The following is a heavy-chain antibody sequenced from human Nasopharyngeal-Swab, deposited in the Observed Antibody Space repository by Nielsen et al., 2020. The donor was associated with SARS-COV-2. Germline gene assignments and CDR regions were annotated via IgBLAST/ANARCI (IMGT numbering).Heavy chain of an antibody. J-gene: IGHJ5*02. Sequence: SLTISCAASAFTFSSYCMHWVRQAPGKGLVWVSRINSDGSSTSYADSVKGRFTISRDNAKNTLYLQMNSLRAEDTAVYYCARDLLGFGEWSVGGWFDPWGQGTLVTVSS. CDR1: AFTFSSYC. CDR2: INSDGSST. V-gene: IGHV3-74*01. D-gene: IGHD3-10*01. CDR3: ARDLLGFGEWSVGGWFDP.